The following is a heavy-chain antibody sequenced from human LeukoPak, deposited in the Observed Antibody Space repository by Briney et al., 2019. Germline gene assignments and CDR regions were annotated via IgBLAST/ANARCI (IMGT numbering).Heavy chain of an antibody. CDR1: GFTFSDYY. CDR3: ARVDIVATVPEYYYYGMDV. CDR2: ISSSGSTI. D-gene: IGHD5-12*01. J-gene: IGHJ6*02. V-gene: IGHV3-11*01. Sequence: GGSLRLSCAASGFTFSDYYMSWIRQAPGKGLEWVSYISSSGSTIYYADSVKGRFTISRDNAKNSLYLQMNSLRAEDTAVYYCARVDIVATVPEYYYYGMDVWGQGTTVTVSS.